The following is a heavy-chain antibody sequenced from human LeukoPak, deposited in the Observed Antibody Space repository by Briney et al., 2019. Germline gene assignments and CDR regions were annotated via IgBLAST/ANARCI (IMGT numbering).Heavy chain of an antibody. CDR2: INSDGSST. J-gene: IGHJ6*04. Sequence: WGSLRLSCAASGFTFSSYWRRWVRQAPGKGLVWVSRINSDGSSTSYADSVSGGFTIYRDNAKNTLYLQMNSLRAEDTAVYYCARDDIVVVPAAEPSRSYYGMDVWGKGTTVTVSS. CDR3: ARDDIVVVPAAEPSRSYYGMDV. CDR1: GFTFSSYW. V-gene: IGHV3-74*01. D-gene: IGHD2-2*01.